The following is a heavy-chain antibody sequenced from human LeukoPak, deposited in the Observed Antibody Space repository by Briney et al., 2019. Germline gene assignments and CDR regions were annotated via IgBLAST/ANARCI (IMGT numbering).Heavy chain of an antibody. V-gene: IGHV1-3*04. CDR3: VRCSENYEYYFNF. J-gene: IGHJ4*02. Sequence: GASVKVSCKASGFTFSNSAIHWVRQAPGQGLEWVGFINTISGITKYLQKFQGRVTITRDTSASTAYMELSSLTSEDTALYYCVRCSENYEYYFNFWGQGTLLTVSS. CDR2: INTISGIT. D-gene: IGHD3-10*02. CDR1: GFTFSNSA.